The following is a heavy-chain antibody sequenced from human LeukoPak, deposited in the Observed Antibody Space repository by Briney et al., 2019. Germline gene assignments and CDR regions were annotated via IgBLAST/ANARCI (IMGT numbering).Heavy chain of an antibody. CDR3: ARTVSTGVGGRGWFDP. D-gene: IGHD5/OR15-5a*01. V-gene: IGHV4-39*01. Sequence: SETLSLTCTVSGGSISSSSYYWGWIRQPPGKGLEWIGSMFYSGSTYYNPSLKSRVTISGDTSRNQFSLKLTSVTAADTAVYYCARTVSTGVGGRGWFDPWDQGTLVTVSS. CDR2: MFYSGST. J-gene: IGHJ5*02. CDR1: GGSISSSSYY.